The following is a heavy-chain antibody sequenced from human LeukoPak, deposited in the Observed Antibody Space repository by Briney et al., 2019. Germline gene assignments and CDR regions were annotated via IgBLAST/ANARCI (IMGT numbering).Heavy chain of an antibody. CDR1: GFTFDDYA. V-gene: IGHV3-9*01. CDR3: AKSPLGAPYYYYYYMDV. Sequence: GGSLRLSCAASGFTFDDYAMHWVRQAPGKGLEWVSGISWNRGSIGYADSVKGRFTLSRDNAKNSLYLQMNSLRAEDTALYYCAKSPLGAPYYYYYYMDVWGKGTTVTVSS. J-gene: IGHJ6*03. D-gene: IGHD1-26*01. CDR2: ISWNRGSI.